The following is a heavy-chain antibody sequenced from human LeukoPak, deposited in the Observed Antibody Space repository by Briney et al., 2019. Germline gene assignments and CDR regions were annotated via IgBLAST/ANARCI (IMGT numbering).Heavy chain of an antibody. CDR1: GYTFTSYD. J-gene: IGHJ6*03. CDR2: MNPNSGNT. Sequence: ASVKVSCKASGYTFTSYDINWVRQATGQGLEWMGWMNPNSGNTGYAQKFQGRVTMTRNTSISTAYMELSSLRSEDTAVYYCARGRRSRVAATTGYYYYMDVWGKGTTVTVS. CDR3: ARGRRSRVAATTGYYYYMDV. V-gene: IGHV1-8*01. D-gene: IGHD2-15*01.